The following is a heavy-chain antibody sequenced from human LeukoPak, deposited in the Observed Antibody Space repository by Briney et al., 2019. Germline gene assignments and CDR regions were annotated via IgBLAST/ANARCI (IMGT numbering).Heavy chain of an antibody. Sequence: ASVKVSCKASGYTFTGYYMHWVRQAPGQGLEWMGWINPNSGGTNYAQKFQGGVTMTRDTSISTAYMVLSRLRSDDTAVYYCARDGYGDYLEYFDSWGQGTLVTVSS. CDR1: GYTFTGYY. CDR3: ARDGYGDYLEYFDS. D-gene: IGHD4-17*01. J-gene: IGHJ4*02. V-gene: IGHV1-2*02. CDR2: INPNSGGT.